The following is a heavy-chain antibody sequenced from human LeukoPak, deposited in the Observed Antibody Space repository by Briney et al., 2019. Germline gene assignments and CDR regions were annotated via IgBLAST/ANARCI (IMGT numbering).Heavy chain of an antibody. D-gene: IGHD2-15*01. V-gene: IGHV4-34*01. CDR1: GGSFSGYY. Sequence: PSETLSLTCAVYGGSFSGYYWSWIRQPPGKGLEWIGEINHSGSTNYNPSLKSRVTISVDTSKNQFSLKLSSMTAADTAVYYCAIRPDCSGGSCSHNWFDPWGQGTLVTVSS. J-gene: IGHJ5*02. CDR3: AIRPDCSGGSCSHNWFDP. CDR2: INHSGST.